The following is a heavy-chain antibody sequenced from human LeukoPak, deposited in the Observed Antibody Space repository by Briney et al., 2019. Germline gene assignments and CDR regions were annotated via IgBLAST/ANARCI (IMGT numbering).Heavy chain of an antibody. CDR2: IYYSGST. CDR1: GGSISGSSYC. Sequence: SETLSLTCTVSGGSISGSSYCWGWIRQPPGKGLEWIGSIYYSGSTYYNPSLKSRVTISVDTSKNQFSLKLNSVTATDTAVYYCATQDIVATILFDYWGQGTLVTVSS. J-gene: IGHJ4*02. CDR3: ATQDIVATILFDY. D-gene: IGHD5-12*01. V-gene: IGHV4-39*01.